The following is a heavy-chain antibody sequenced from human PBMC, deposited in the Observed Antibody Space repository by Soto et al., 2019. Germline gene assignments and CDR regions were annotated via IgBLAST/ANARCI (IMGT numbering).Heavy chain of an antibody. Sequence: EVQLVESGGGLVKPGGSLRLSCAASGSTFSNAWMNWVRQAPGKGLEWVGRIKSKTDGGTTDYAATGKGRFTISTDKSKNTLNLQMNSLKTEDTAVYYCTTSGVRGVINYWGQGTLVTVSS. CDR1: GSTFSNAW. CDR3: TTSGVRGVINY. CDR2: IKSKTDGGTT. D-gene: IGHD3-10*01. V-gene: IGHV3-15*07. J-gene: IGHJ4*02.